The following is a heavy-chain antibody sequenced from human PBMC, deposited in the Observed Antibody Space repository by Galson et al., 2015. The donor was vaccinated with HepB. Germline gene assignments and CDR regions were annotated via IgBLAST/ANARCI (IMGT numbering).Heavy chain of an antibody. Sequence: CAISGDSVSNTYVGWNWIRHSPSRGLEWLGRTYYRSKWYNEYAVSVKSRITINPDTSMNHFSLQLNSVTPEDTAVYFCARGRIADRPGLLDYWDQGTLVPVS. CDR2: TYYRSKWYN. V-gene: IGHV6-1*01. CDR1: GDSVSNTYVG. D-gene: IGHD6-6*01. CDR3: ARGRIADRPGLLDY. J-gene: IGHJ4*02.